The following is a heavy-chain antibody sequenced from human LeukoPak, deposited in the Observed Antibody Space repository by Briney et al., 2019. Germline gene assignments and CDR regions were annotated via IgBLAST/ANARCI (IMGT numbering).Heavy chain of an antibody. Sequence: SETLSLTCAVYGGSFSGYYWSWIRQPPGKGLEWIGEINHSGSTNYNPSLKSRVTISVDTSKNQLSLKLSSVTAADTAVYYCVSGGNSVWFDPWGQGTLVTVSS. CDR1: GGSFSGYY. CDR3: VSGGNSVWFDP. CDR2: INHSGST. V-gene: IGHV4-34*01. J-gene: IGHJ5*02. D-gene: IGHD4-23*01.